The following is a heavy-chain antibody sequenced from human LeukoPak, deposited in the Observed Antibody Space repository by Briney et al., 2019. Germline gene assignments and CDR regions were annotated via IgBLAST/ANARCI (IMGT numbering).Heavy chain of an antibody. CDR1: GFTFSSYG. Sequence: GGSLRLSCAASGFTFSSYGMHWVRQAPGKGLEWVSSISSSSSYIYYADSVKGRFTISRDNAKNSLYLQMNSLRAEDTAVYYCARRRSCSGGSCKRFDYWGQGTLVTVSS. CDR3: ARRRSCSGGSCKRFDY. J-gene: IGHJ4*02. CDR2: ISSSSSYI. D-gene: IGHD2-15*01. V-gene: IGHV3-21*01.